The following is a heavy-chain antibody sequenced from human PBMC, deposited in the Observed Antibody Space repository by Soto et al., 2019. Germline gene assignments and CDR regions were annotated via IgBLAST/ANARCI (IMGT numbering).Heavy chain of an antibody. CDR3: ARDLKFRTPQGMDV. J-gene: IGHJ6*02. D-gene: IGHD1-1*01. Sequence: ASVKVSCKASGYTFSDYFIHWVRQAPGQGLEWMGWINPKSGGTNYAQKFQDWVTMTTDTSISTAYMELTRLRSDDTAVYYCARDLKFRTPQGMDVWGHGNTVTVYS. CDR1: GYTFSDYF. V-gene: IGHV1-2*04. CDR2: INPKSGGT.